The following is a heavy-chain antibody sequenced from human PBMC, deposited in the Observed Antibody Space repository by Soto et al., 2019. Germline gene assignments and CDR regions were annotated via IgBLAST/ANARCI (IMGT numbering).Heavy chain of an antibody. Sequence: EVQLVESGGGLVQPGRSLRLSCAASGFTFDDYAMHWVRQGPGKGLEWVSSISWNSGNLGYADSVKGRFTISRDNAKNSLYLQTYSLRGEDTALYYCAKGASTTVFAFNDYWGQGTLVTVSS. D-gene: IGHD4-17*01. CDR1: GFTFDDYA. V-gene: IGHV3-9*01. CDR3: AKGASTTVFAFNDY. CDR2: ISWNSGNL. J-gene: IGHJ4*02.